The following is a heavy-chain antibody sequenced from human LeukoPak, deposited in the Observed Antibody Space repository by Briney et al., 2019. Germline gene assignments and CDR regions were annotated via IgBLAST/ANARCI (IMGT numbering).Heavy chain of an antibody. D-gene: IGHD4-23*01. J-gene: IGHJ4*02. CDR3: AKDRGNWAFFDY. CDR1: GFTFSSYG. V-gene: IGHV3-30*02. CDR2: IRYDGSNK. Sequence: GGSLRLSCAASGFTFSSYGMHWVRQAPGKGLEWVAFIRYDGSNKYYADSVKGRFTISRDNSKNTLYLQMNSLRAEDTAVYYCAKDRGNWAFFDYWGQGNLVTVSS.